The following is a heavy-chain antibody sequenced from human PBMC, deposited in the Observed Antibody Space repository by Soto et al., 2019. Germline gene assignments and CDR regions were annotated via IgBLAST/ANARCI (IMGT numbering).Heavy chain of an antibody. V-gene: IGHV1-69*13. J-gene: IGHJ6*02. D-gene: IGHD1-20*01. CDR1: GCTFSSYA. CDR2: IIPIFGTA. Sequence: SVKVSCKASGCTFSSYAISWVRHAPGQGLEWMGGIIPIFGTANYAQKFQGRVTITSDESTSTAYMELSSLRSEDTAVYYCARGGITGKDGQRDYYYYGMDVWGQGTTVTVSS. CDR3: ARGGITGKDGQRDYYYYGMDV.